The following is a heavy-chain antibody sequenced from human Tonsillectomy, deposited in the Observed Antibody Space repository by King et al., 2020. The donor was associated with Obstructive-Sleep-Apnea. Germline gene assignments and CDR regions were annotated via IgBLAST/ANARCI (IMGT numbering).Heavy chain of an antibody. J-gene: IGHJ4*02. CDR2: IYHTGNT. CDR3: TREMGELLGFDF. D-gene: IGHD1-7*01. Sequence: VQLQESGPGLVKPSETLSLTCAVSGYSITSGYYWGWIRQPPGKGLEWIASIYHTGNTYYNPSLTSRVIMSVDTSKNQFSLKRTSVTAADTAVYYCTREMGELLGFDFWGQGTLVTVSS. CDR1: GYSITSGYY. V-gene: IGHV4-38-2*02.